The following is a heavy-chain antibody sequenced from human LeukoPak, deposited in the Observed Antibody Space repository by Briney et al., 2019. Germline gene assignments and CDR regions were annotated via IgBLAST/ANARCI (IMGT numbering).Heavy chain of an antibody. V-gene: IGHV3-48*03. CDR1: GFTFSSFE. J-gene: IGHJ5*02. D-gene: IGHD6-13*01. CDR3: ARKSLGIAAAGTFFGS. CDR2: ISNSGSTI. Sequence: GGSLRLSCAASGFTFSSFEMNWVRQAPGKGLEWVSYISNSGSTIYYADSVEGRFTISRDNSKNTVYLQMNSLRAEDTAVYHCARKSLGIAAAGTFFGSWGQGTLVTVSS.